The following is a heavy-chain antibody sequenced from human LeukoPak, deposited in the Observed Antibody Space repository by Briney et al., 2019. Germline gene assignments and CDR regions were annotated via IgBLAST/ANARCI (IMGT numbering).Heavy chain of an antibody. D-gene: IGHD6-13*01. CDR1: GFTFSSYV. Sequence: GGSLRLSCAGSGFTFSSYVMNWVRQAPGKGLEWVSYMSSSGSTIYYADSVKGRFTISRDNAKNSLYLQMNSLRAEDTAVYYCARGAVTGYSSSWYRFDYWGQGTLVTVSS. V-gene: IGHV3-48*03. CDR3: ARGAVTGYSSSWYRFDY. CDR2: MSSSGSTI. J-gene: IGHJ4*02.